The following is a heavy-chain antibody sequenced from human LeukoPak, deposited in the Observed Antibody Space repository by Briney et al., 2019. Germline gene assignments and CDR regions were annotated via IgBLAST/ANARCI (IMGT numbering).Heavy chain of an antibody. J-gene: IGHJ4*02. D-gene: IGHD3-3*01. CDR1: GFTFSSYW. Sequence: PGGSLRLSCAASGFTFSSYWMSWVRQAPGKGLEWVANIKQDGSEKYYVDSVKGRFTISRDNAKNSLYLQMNSLRAEDTAVYYCAREGEAYYDFWSGYYTPYYFDYWGQGTLVTVSS. V-gene: IGHV3-7*01. CDR3: AREGEAYYDFWSGYYTPYYFDY. CDR2: IKQDGSEK.